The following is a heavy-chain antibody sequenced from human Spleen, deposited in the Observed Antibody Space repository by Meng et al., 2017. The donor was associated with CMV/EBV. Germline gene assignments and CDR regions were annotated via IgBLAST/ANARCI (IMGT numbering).Heavy chain of an antibody. CDR2: IPYDGSFK. V-gene: IGHV3-30*02. CDR3: AKQIYSSGFYFLDH. Sequence: GGSLRLSCAASGFTFKTFGMHWVRQAPGKGLEWVAFIPYDGSFKYYVDSVKGRFTISRDNSRNTLYLQMDSLRPEDTAMFYCAKQIYSSGFYFLDHWGQGTLVTVSS. D-gene: IGHD3-22*01. J-gene: IGHJ4*02. CDR1: GFTFKTFG.